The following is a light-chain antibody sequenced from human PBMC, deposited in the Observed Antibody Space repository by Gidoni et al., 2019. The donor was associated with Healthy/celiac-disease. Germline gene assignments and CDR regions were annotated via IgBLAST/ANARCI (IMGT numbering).Light chain of an antibody. J-gene: IGKJ2*01. V-gene: IGKV1-39*01. CDR1: QNTSSY. CDR3: QQSYSTPYT. Sequence: EIQMTKPHSPLSASVGDRVTITCRPSQNTSSYLNWYQQKPGKAPKLLIYAASSLHCGVPSRFSGSGSGTDFTLTISRLQPEDVATYYCQQSYSTPYTFGQGTKLEIK. CDR2: AAS.